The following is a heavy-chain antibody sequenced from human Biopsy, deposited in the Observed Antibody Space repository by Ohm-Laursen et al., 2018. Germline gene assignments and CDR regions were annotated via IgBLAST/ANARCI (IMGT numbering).Heavy chain of an antibody. J-gene: IGHJ5*01. V-gene: IGHV3-72*01. D-gene: IGHD2-15*01. Sequence: GSLRLSCAASGFSFSDNYMDWVRQAPGKGLEWVGRIRDKANSYTTDYAAPVKGRFTISRDDSKNSLYLQMNSLKTEDTALYYCAIAGRYCSGGGCYSWFDSWGQGTLVTVSS. CDR1: GFSFSDNY. CDR3: AIAGRYCSGGGCYSWFDS. CDR2: IRDKANSYTT.